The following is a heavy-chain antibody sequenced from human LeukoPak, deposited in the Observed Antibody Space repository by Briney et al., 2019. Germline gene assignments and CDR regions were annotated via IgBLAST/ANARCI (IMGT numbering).Heavy chain of an antibody. CDR2: INHSGST. J-gene: IGHJ4*02. V-gene: IGHV4-34*01. D-gene: IGHD2-2*01. Sequence: IPSETLSLTCAVYGGSFSGYYWSWIRQPPGKGLEWIGEINHSGSTNYNPSLKSRVTISVDTSKNQFSLKLSSVTAADTAVYYCASGVEPAATFDYWGQGTLVTVSS. CDR3: ASGVEPAATFDY. CDR1: GGSFSGYY.